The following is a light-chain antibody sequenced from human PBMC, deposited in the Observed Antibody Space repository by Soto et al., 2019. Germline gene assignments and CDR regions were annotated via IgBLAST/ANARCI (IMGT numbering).Light chain of an antibody. CDR1: QSISSY. Sequence: DIPMTQSPSSLSASVGDRVTITYRASQSISSYLNWYQQKPGKAPKLLIYAASSLQGGVPSRFSGSGSGTDFTLTISSLQREDCAIYYCQQSSSTVLTFGGGTKVEIK. J-gene: IGKJ4*01. CDR3: QQSSSTVLT. V-gene: IGKV1-39*01. CDR2: AAS.